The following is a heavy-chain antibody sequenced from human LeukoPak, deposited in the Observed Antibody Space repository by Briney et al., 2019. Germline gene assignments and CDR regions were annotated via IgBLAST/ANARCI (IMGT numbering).Heavy chain of an antibody. J-gene: IGHJ4*02. Sequence: GGSLRLSCAGSGFTFSSYAMSWVRQAPGKGLEWVSAISGSGGSTYYADSVKGRFTISRDNSKNTLYLQMNSLRAEDTAVYYCAKGRALGKLRVFYFDYWGQGTLVTVSS. CDR1: GFTFSSYA. CDR2: ISGSGGST. V-gene: IGHV3-23*01. CDR3: AKGRALGKLRVFYFDY. D-gene: IGHD7-27*01.